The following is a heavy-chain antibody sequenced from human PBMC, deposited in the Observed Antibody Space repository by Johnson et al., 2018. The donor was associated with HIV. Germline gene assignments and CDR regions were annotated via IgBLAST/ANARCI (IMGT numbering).Heavy chain of an antibody. V-gene: IGHV3-53*01. CDR3: ARAEGDYYDSGGWGPDAFDI. D-gene: IGHD3-22*01. J-gene: IGHJ3*02. Sequence: VQLVESGGGLIQPGGSLRLSCAASGFLVSSNYMSWVRQAPGKGLEWVSVIYSGGRIYYADSVTGRFSIYRANSKHTLYLQMNSLRAEDTALYYCARAEGDYYDSGGWGPDAFDIWGQGTMVTVSS. CDR2: IYSGGRI. CDR1: GFLVSSNY.